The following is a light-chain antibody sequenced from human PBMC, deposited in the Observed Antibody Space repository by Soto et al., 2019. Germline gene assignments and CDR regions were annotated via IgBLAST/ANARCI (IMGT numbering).Light chain of an antibody. CDR2: EAS. J-gene: IGKJ1*01. CDR1: QSISGW. CDR3: QQYNSYSRT. Sequence: DIRMTQSPSTLSASVGDRVTITCRASQSISGWLAWYQQKPGKAPKLLISEASSLQSGVPSRLSGSGSGAAFTLTISSLQTDDFEAYYCQQYNSYSRTFGQGTKVEFE. V-gene: IGKV1-5*01.